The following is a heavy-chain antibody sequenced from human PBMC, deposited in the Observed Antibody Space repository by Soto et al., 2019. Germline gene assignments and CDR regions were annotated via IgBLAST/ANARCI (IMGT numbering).Heavy chain of an antibody. D-gene: IGHD6-13*01. V-gene: IGHV3-30-3*01. CDR3: AREKGIAIYGMDV. CDR1: GFTFSSYA. Sequence: GGSLRLSCAASGFTFSSYAMHWVRQAPGKGLEWVAVISYDGSNKYYADSVKGRFTISRDNSKNTLYLQMNSLRAEDTAVYYCAREKGIAIYGMDVWGQGTTVTVSS. J-gene: IGHJ6*02. CDR2: ISYDGSNK.